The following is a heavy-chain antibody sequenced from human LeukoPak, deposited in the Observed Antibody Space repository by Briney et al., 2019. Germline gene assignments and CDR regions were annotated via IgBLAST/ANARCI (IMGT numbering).Heavy chain of an antibody. V-gene: IGHV3-23*01. CDR2: ISGSGGST. J-gene: IGHJ4*02. CDR3: ARVHWRFLTGYYPDY. D-gene: IGHD3-9*01. Sequence: GGSLRLSCAASGFTFSSYGMSWVRQAPGKGLEWVSAISGSGGSTYYADSVKGRFTISRDNAKNSLYLQMNSLRAEDTAVYYCARVHWRFLTGYYPDYWGQGTLVTVSS. CDR1: GFTFSSYG.